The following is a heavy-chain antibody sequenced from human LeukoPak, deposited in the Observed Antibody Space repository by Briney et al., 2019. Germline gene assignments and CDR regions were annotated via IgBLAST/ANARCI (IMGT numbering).Heavy chain of an antibody. CDR1: GFTFSSYT. V-gene: IGHV3-64D*09. J-gene: IGHJ4*02. CDR3: VKRASGWYFDY. Sequence: GGSLRLSCSASGFTFSSYTMHWVRQAPGKGLEYVSAISTNGGSTYYADSVKGRFTISRDNSKNTLYLQMSSLRAEDTAVYYCVKRASGWYFDYWGQGTLVTVSS. D-gene: IGHD6-19*01. CDR2: ISTNGGST.